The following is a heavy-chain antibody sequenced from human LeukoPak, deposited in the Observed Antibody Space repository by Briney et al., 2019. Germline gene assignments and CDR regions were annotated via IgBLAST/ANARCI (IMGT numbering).Heavy chain of an antibody. CDR3: ARAFPITIFGDRRNWFDP. D-gene: IGHD3-3*01. CDR2: INPNSGGT. J-gene: IGHJ5*02. Sequence: RWASVKVSCKASGYTFTGYYMHWVRQAPGQGLEWMGWINPNSGGTNYAQKFQGRVTMTRDTSISTAYMELSRLRSDDTAVYYCARAFPITIFGDRRNWFDPWGQGTLVTVSS. V-gene: IGHV1-2*02. CDR1: GYTFTGYY.